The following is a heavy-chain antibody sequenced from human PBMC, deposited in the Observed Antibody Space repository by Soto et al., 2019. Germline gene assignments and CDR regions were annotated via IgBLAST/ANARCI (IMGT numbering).Heavy chain of an antibody. V-gene: IGHV3-21*01. CDR1: GFTFSSYS. J-gene: IGHJ3*02. D-gene: IGHD4-17*01. CDR2: ISSSSSYI. Sequence: EVQLVESGGGLVKPGWSLRLSCAASGFTFSSYSMNWVRQAPGKGLEWVSSISSSSSYIYYADSVKGRFTISRDNAKNSLYLQMNSLRAEDTAVYYCARGDYGDYWYAFDIWGQGTMVTVSS. CDR3: ARGDYGDYWYAFDI.